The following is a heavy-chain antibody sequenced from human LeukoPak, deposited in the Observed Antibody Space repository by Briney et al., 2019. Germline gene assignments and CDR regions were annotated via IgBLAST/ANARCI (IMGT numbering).Heavy chain of an antibody. J-gene: IGHJ2*01. Sequence: SETLSLTCTVSGGSISISTYYWSWIRQPAGKGLEWIGRIYTSGSTNYNPSLKSRVTISVDTSKNQFSLKLSSVTAADTAVYYCAREVGGYRYGYRPTELSWYFDLWGRGTLVTVSP. V-gene: IGHV4-61*02. CDR1: GGSISISTYY. CDR3: AREVGGYRYGYRPTELSWYFDL. D-gene: IGHD5-18*01. CDR2: IYTSGST.